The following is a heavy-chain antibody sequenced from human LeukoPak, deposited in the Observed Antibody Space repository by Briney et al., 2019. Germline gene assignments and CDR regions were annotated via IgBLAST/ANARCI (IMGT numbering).Heavy chain of an antibody. V-gene: IGHV4-34*01. CDR3: ARGNILTGYCFDF. D-gene: IGHD3-9*01. Sequence: SETLSLTCAVYGGSITGYYWSWIRQTPGRGLEWVGEIHYTGATSYNPSLKSRATISTDTSKNQFSLRLSSVTAADAAVYYCARGNILTGYCFDFWGQGALVTVSS. J-gene: IGHJ4*02. CDR2: IHYTGAT. CDR1: GGSITGYY.